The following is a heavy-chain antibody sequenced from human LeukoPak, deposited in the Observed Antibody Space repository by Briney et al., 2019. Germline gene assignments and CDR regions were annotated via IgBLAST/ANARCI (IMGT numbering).Heavy chain of an antibody. D-gene: IGHD3-10*02. CDR1: GFSFISYR. CDR2: IKQDGSEK. V-gene: IGHV3-7*01. Sequence: GGSLRLSCAASGFSFISYRMSWVRQAAGKGLEWVANIKQDGSEKYYVDPVKGRFTISRDNAKNSLYLQMNRLRAEDTAVYYCAELGITMIGGVWGKGTTVTISS. CDR3: AELGITMIGGV. J-gene: IGHJ6*04.